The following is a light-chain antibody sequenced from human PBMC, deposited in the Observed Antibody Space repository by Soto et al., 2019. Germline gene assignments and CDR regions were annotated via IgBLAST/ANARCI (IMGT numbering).Light chain of an antibody. V-gene: IGKV1-12*01. CDR3: LQAASFPRT. CDR1: QSVSIW. J-gene: IGKJ1*01. Sequence: DIHMTQSPSTLSASEGDRVTISCRASQSVSIWLAWYQQKPGKAPKFLISHASRLQNGVPSRFSGSESGTDFTLTINGLQPEDFATYYCLQAASFPRTFGQGTKVDIK. CDR2: HAS.